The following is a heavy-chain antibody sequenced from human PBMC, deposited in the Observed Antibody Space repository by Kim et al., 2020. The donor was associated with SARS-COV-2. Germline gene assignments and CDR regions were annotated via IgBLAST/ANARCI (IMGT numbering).Heavy chain of an antibody. CDR3: ARTRITMIVVVTHFDY. D-gene: IGHD3-22*01. V-gene: IGHV4-31*02. J-gene: IGHJ4*02. Sequence: SHKSRVNISVDTSKNQFSLKLSSVTAADTAVYYCARTRITMIVVVTHFDYWGQGTLVTVSS.